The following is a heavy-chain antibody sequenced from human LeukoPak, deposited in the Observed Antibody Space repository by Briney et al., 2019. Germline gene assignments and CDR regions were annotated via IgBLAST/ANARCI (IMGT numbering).Heavy chain of an antibody. D-gene: IGHD2-15*01. Sequence: PGGSLRLSCVASGFTFSSFTMSWVRQAPGKGLEWVSNVDTDGGSVYYAESVKGRFTASRDNSRNTLYLQMSSLRAEDTAVYYCARRFCRGSNCFGFALDYWGLGNLVTVSS. J-gene: IGHJ4*02. V-gene: IGHV3-23*01. CDR1: GFTFSSFT. CDR2: VDTDGGSV. CDR3: ARRFCRGSNCFGFALDY.